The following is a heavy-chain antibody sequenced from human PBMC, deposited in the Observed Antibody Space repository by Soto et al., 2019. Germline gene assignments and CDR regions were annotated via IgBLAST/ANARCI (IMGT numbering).Heavy chain of an antibody. D-gene: IGHD3-16*01. CDR1: GYSFTRYG. CDR2: ISGYNANT. V-gene: IGHV1-18*01. Sequence: QVQLVQSGAEVKKPGASVKVSCKASGYSFTRYGISWVRQAPGQGLEWMGWISGYNANTNYPENLQGRVTMTTDTSTSTAYMEVRNLLSDDTAVYYCARMGDGPYYCYGRDVWGQGTTVTGSS. J-gene: IGHJ6*02. CDR3: ARMGDGPYYCYGRDV.